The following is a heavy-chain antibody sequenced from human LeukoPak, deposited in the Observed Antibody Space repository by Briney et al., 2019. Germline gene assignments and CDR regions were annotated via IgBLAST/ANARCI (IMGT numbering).Heavy chain of an antibody. CDR1: GFTFSSYA. D-gene: IGHD5-12*01. J-gene: IGHJ4*02. CDR3: ARDPGSGYEEHFDY. Sequence: SCKASGFTFSSYAMHWVRQAPGKGLEWVAVISYDGSNKYYADSVKGRFTISRDNSKNTLYLQMNSLRAEDTAVYYCARDPGSGYEEHFDYWGQGTLVTVSS. CDR2: ISYDGSNK. V-gene: IGHV3-30*04.